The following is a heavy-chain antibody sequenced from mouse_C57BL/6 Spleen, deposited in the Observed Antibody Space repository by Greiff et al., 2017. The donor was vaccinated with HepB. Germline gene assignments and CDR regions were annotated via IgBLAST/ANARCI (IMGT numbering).Heavy chain of an antibody. V-gene: IGHV3-6*01. J-gene: IGHJ4*01. D-gene: IGHD1-1*01. Sequence: EVQRVESGPGLVKPSQSLSLTCSVTGYSITSGYYWNWIRQFPGNKLEWMGYISYDGSNNYNPSLKNRISITRDTSKNQFFLKLNSVTTEDTATYYCASERRSDAMDYWGQGTSVTVSS. CDR3: ASERRSDAMDY. CDR2: ISYDGSN. CDR1: GYSITSGYY.